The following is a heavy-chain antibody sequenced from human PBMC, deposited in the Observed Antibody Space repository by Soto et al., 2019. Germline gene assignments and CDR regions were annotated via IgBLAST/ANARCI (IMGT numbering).Heavy chain of an antibody. J-gene: IGHJ1*01. CDR2: ISYDGINK. CDR1: GFTFSSYA. D-gene: IGHD1-1*01. V-gene: IGHV3-30-3*01. CDR3: ARGNDANVEYFQH. Sequence: LRLSCAASGFTFSSYAMHWVRQAPGKGLEWVAVISYDGINKYYADSVKGRFTISRDNSKNTLYLQMNSLRAEDTAVYYCARGNDANVEYFQHWGQGTLVTVSS.